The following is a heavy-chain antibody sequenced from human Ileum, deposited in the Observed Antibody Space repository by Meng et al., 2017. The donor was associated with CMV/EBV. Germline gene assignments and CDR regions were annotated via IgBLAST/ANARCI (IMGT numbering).Heavy chain of an antibody. D-gene: IGHD5-18*01. CDR3: ARIIISRGYNFDY. V-gene: IGHV1-2*02. Sequence: VELVKSGEMMKSPGASRKSSSETAGYPSTNNITKRGQHAPGRGLGWWGWINPISGSTNYAQYFQGRVTMTRDTSISTAYMELNRLTSDDTAMYFCARIIISRGYNFDYWGQGTLVTVSS. J-gene: IGHJ4*02. CDR2: INPISGST. CDR1: GYPSTNNI.